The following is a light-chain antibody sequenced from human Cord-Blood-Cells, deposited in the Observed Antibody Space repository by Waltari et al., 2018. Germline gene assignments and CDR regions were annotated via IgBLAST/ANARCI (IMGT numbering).Light chain of an antibody. J-gene: IGLJ1*01. CDR1: SSHVGGYNY. CDR2: DVS. CDR3: CSYAGSYV. V-gene: IGLV2-11*01. Sequence: HSALTQPRSVSGSPGQSVTISCTGTSSHVGGYNYVSWYQQHPGKAPKLMIYDVSKRPSGVPDRFSGSKSGNTASLTISGLQAEDEADYYCCSYAGSYVFGTGTKVTVL.